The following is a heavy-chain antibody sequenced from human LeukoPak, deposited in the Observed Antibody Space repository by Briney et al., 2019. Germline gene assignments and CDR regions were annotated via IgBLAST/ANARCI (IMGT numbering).Heavy chain of an antibody. V-gene: IGHV6-1*01. CDR2: TYYRSKWYS. CDR3: VRGGFIAAAGLFDS. J-gene: IGHJ4*02. D-gene: IGHD6-13*01. CDR1: GDSVPSNSAA. Sequence: SQTLSLTCAISGDSVPSNSAAWNWIRQSPARGLEWLGRTYYRSKWYSDYAVSVKSRITINSDTSKNQFSLQLNSVTPEDTAVYYCVRGGFIAAAGLFDSWGQGTLVTVSS.